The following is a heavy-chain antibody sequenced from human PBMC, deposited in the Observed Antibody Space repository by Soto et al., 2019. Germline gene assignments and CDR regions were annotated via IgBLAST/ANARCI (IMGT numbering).Heavy chain of an antibody. CDR1: GFTFSSYG. CDR2: MWDDGSNK. Sequence: GGSLSLSCAASGFTFSSYGMHWVRQAPGKGLEWVAVMWDDGSNKYYADSVKGRFTISRDNSKNTLYLQMNSLRAEETAVYYCARGYPYYYGMDVWGQGTTVTV. D-gene: IGHD1-1*01. V-gene: IGHV3-33*01. CDR3: ARGYPYYYGMDV. J-gene: IGHJ6*02.